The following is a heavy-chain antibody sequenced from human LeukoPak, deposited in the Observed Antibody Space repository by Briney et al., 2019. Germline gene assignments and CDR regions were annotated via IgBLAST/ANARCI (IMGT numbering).Heavy chain of an antibody. CDR3: ARQGGYSSSPLDY. V-gene: IGHV4-4*09. D-gene: IGHD6-6*01. CDR1: GGSISSYY. CDR2: IYTSGST. J-gene: IGHJ4*02. Sequence: SETLSLTCTVSGGSISSYYWSWIRQPPGKGLEWIGYIYTSGSTNYNPSLKSRVTISVDTSKNQFSLKLSSVTAADTAVYYCARQGGYSSSPLDYWGQGTLATVSS.